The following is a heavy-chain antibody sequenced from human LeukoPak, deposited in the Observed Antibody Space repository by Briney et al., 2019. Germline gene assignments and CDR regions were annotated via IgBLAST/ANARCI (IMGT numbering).Heavy chain of an antibody. D-gene: IGHD3-10*01. CDR2: ISYDGSNK. V-gene: IGHV3-30-3*01. J-gene: IGHJ4*02. Sequence: PGGSLRLSCAASGFTFSSYAMHWVRQAPGKGLEWVAVISYDGSNKYYADSVKGRFTISRDNSKNTLYLQMNSLRAEDTAVYYCARVRGYYGSGSYRYSDYWGQGTLVTVSS. CDR1: GFTFSSYA. CDR3: ARVRGYYGSGSYRYSDY.